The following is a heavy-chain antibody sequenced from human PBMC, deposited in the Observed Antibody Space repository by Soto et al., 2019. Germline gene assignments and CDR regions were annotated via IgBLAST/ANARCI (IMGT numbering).Heavy chain of an antibody. D-gene: IGHD6-13*01. CDR2: ISGSGGST. J-gene: IGHJ3*02. V-gene: IGHV3-23*01. CDR3: AKSPPRPPPVIAPGRDSVFNI. Sequence: GGSLRLSCAASGFTFSSYAMSWVRQAPGKGLEWVSAISGSGGSTYYADSVKGRFTISRDNSKNTLYLQMNSLRAEDTAVYYCAKSPPRPPPVIAPGRDSVFNIGGQGKMVPVSS. CDR1: GFTFSSYA.